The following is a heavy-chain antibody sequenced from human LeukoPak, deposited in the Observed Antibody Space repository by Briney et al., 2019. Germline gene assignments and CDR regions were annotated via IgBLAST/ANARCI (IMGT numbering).Heavy chain of an antibody. Sequence: ASVKVSCKVSGYTLTELSMHWVRQAPGKGLEGMGGFDPEDGETIYAQKFQGRVTMTEDTSTDTAYMELSSLRSEDTAVYYCATGGSGTYFHYYYYYMAVWGKGTTVTVSS. CDR1: GYTLTELS. J-gene: IGHJ6*03. CDR2: FDPEDGET. D-gene: IGHD3-10*01. CDR3: ATGGSGTYFHYYYYYMAV. V-gene: IGHV1-24*01.